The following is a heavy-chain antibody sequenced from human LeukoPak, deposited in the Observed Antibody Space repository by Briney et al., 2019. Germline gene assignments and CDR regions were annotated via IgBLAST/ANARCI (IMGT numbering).Heavy chain of an antibody. D-gene: IGHD3-10*01. Sequence: GGSLRLSCAASGFTFSSYWMHWFRQAPGKGLEWGSYISSSGNTIYYADSVKGRFTISRDNAKNSLYLQMNSLRAEDTAVYYCARDIGTEWFGELLGDYWGQGTLVTVSS. V-gene: IGHV3-48*04. CDR2: ISSSGNTI. J-gene: IGHJ4*02. CDR1: GFTFSSYW. CDR3: ARDIGTEWFGELLGDY.